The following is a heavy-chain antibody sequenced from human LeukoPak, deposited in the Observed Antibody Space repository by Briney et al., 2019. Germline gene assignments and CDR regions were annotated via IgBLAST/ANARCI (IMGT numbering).Heavy chain of an antibody. D-gene: IGHD3-22*01. J-gene: IGHJ4*02. Sequence: GGSLRLSCAASGFTFSNYAMSWVRQAPGKGLEWVSVITGSGGSTYYADSVMGRFTISRDNSKNTLDLQMNSLRAEDTAVYYCAKRGYDRGGYYGYFDYWGQGTLVTVSS. CDR3: AKRGYDRGGYYGYFDY. V-gene: IGHV3-23*01. CDR2: ITGSGGST. CDR1: GFTFSNYA.